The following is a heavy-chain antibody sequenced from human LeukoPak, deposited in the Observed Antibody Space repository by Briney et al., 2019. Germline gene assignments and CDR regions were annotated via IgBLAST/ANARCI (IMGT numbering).Heavy chain of an antibody. Sequence: GGSLRLPCAASGFSFRSFAMHWVRQAPGKGLEYISAISDNGASTYYAKPVKGRFTISRDNSQNTLWLQMGSLRAEDMAVYYCARDNGYSYGPVDYWGQGTLVTVSS. D-gene: IGHD5-18*01. J-gene: IGHJ4*02. CDR3: ARDNGYSYGPVDY. CDR1: GFSFRSFA. V-gene: IGHV3-64*01. CDR2: ISDNGAST.